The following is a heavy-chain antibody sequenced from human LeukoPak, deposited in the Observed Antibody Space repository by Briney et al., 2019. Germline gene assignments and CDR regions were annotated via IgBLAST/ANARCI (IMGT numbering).Heavy chain of an antibody. V-gene: IGHV3-30*04. D-gene: IGHD3-10*01. CDR2: ISYDGSNK. CDR1: GFTFSSYA. J-gene: IGHJ4*02. Sequence: GGSLRLSCAASGFTFSSYAMHWVRQAPGKGLEWVAVISYDGSNKYYADSVKGRFTISRDNSKNTLYLQMNSLRAEDTAVYYCARGVQTYYLDYFDCWGQGTLVTVSS. CDR3: ARGVQTYYLDYFDC.